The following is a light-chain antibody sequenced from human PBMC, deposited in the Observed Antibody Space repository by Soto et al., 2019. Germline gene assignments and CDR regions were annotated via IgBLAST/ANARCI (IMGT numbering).Light chain of an antibody. J-gene: IGLJ2*01. CDR2: EVS. V-gene: IGLV2-23*02. Sequence: QSVLTQPASVSGSPGQSITISCTGTSSDVGSYDLASWYQQHPGNAPKLMIYEVSKRPSGVSDRFSGSKSGNTASLTISGLQADDEADYYCCSYATTTLFGGGTKLTVL. CDR1: SSDVGSYDL. CDR3: CSYATTTL.